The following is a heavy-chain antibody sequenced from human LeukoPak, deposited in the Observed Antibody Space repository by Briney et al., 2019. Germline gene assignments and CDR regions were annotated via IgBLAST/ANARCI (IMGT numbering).Heavy chain of an antibody. CDR1: GYTFTSYD. Sequence: ASVKVSCKASGYTFTSYDINWVRQATGQGLEWMGWMNPNGGNTGYAQKFQGRVTMTRNTSISTAYMELSSLRSEDTAVYYCARGWPLIAVPPWFDPWGQGTLVTVSS. J-gene: IGHJ5*02. D-gene: IGHD6-19*01. V-gene: IGHV1-8*01. CDR3: ARGWPLIAVPPWFDP. CDR2: MNPNGGNT.